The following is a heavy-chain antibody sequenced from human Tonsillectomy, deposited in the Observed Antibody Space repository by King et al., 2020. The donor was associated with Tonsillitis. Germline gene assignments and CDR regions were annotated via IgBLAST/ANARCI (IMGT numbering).Heavy chain of an antibody. Sequence: VQLVQSGAEVKKPGSSVKVSCKASGGTLSNYAISWVRQAPGQGLEWMGRIIPILGIVNYAHNFQGRVSITADKSTDTAYMELSSLRSEDTAMYYCARLMVRGVTQNNWFAPWGKGTQVTVSS. CDR1: GGTLSNYA. CDR2: IIPILGIV. D-gene: IGHD3-10*01. J-gene: IGHJ5*02. CDR3: ARLMVRGVTQNNWFAP. V-gene: IGHV1-69*04.